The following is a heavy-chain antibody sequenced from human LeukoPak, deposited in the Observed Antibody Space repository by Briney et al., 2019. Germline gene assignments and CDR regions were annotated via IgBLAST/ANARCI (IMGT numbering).Heavy chain of an antibody. V-gene: IGHV1-18*01. J-gene: IGHJ4*02. CDR2: ISAYNGNT. D-gene: IGHD3-10*01. CDR3: AREVWGYGSGSYSDY. Sequence: ASVKVSCKASGYTFTNYGISWVRQAPRQGLEWMGWISAYNGNTNYAQKLQGRVTMTTDTSTSTAYMELRSLRSDDTAVYYCAREVWGYGSGSYSDYWGQGTLVTVSS. CDR1: GYTFTNYG.